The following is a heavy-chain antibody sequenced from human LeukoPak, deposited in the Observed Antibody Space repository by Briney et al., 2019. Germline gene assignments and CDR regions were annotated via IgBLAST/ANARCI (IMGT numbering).Heavy chain of an antibody. CDR1: GGSVSGGSYY. Sequence: SETLSLTCTVSGGSVSGGSYYWSWIRQPPGKGLEWIGYIYYSGSTNYNPSLKSRVTISVDTSKNQFSLKLSSVTAADTAVYYCARDSGSSWYHYYYGMDVWGQGTTVTVSS. J-gene: IGHJ6*02. V-gene: IGHV4-61*01. D-gene: IGHD6-13*01. CDR2: IYYSGST. CDR3: ARDSGSSWYHYYYGMDV.